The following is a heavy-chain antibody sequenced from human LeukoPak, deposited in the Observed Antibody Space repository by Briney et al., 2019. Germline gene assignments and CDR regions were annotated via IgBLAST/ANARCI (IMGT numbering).Heavy chain of an antibody. CDR3: ARELVLAQLDYYYYGMDV. D-gene: IGHD3-3*02. CDR1: GFIFSSYG. V-gene: IGHV3-33*01. CDR2: IWYDGSNK. Sequence: GGSLRLSCAASGFIFSSYGMHWVRQAPGKGLEWVAVIWYDGSNKYYADSVKGRFTISRDNSKNTLYLQMNSLRAEDTAVYYCARELVLAQLDYYYYGMDVWGQGTTVTVSS. J-gene: IGHJ6*02.